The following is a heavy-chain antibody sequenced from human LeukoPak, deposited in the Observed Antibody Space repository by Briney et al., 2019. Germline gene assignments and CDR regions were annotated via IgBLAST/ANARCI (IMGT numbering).Heavy chain of an antibody. D-gene: IGHD6-6*01. CDR1: GYTFTGYY. CDR2: INPNSGGT. Sequence: ASVKVSCKASGYTFTGYYMHWVRQAPGQGLEWMGWINPNSGGTNYAQKFQGRVTMTRDTPISTAYMELSRLRSDDTAVYYCARDSSSSSEFVYYYYYYYMDVWGKGTTVTVSS. V-gene: IGHV1-2*02. CDR3: ARDSSSSSEFVYYYYYYYMDV. J-gene: IGHJ6*03.